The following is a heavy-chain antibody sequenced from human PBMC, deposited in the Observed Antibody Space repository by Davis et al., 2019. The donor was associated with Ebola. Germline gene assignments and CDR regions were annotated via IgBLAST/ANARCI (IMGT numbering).Heavy chain of an antibody. CDR1: GYSSTNNW. CDR3: ARLPAGGHTYGNRFYFDY. D-gene: IGHD5-18*01. CDR2: IYPGDSDI. V-gene: IGHV5-51*01. Sequence: GESLKISCKTSGYSSTNNWIAWVRQMPGKDLAWMGIIYPGDSDIRYSPSFEGQVTISVDKSISTAYLHLSSLQASDTAMYYCARLPAGGHTYGNRFYFDYWGQGTLVTVSS. J-gene: IGHJ4*02.